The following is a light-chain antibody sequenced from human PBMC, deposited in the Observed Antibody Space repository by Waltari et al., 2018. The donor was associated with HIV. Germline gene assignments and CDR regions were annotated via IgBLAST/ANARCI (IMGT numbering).Light chain of an antibody. CDR1: SSDVVGYNS. CDR3: CSYAGSYTYV. V-gene: IGLV2-11*01. J-gene: IGLJ1*01. CDR2: DVS. Sequence: QSALTQPRSVSGSPGQSVTLSCTGASSDVVGYNSVSWYQQHPGKAPTVRIYDVSKRPSGVPDRFSGSKSGNTASLTISGLQAEDEADYYCCSYAGSYTYVFGTGTKVTVL.